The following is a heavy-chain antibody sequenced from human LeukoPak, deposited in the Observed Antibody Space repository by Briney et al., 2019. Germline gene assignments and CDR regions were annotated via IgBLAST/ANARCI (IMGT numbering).Heavy chain of an antibody. CDR3: ARAIGVRGEFDY. D-gene: IGHD3-10*02. Sequence: PGGSLRLSCAASGFTFSSYAMHWVRQAPGKGLEWVAVISYDGSNKYYADSVKGRFTISRDNSKNTLYLQMNSLRAEDTAVYYCARAIGVRGEFDYWGREPWSPSPQ. CDR1: GFTFSSYA. V-gene: IGHV3-30*04. J-gene: IGHJ4*02. CDR2: ISYDGSNK.